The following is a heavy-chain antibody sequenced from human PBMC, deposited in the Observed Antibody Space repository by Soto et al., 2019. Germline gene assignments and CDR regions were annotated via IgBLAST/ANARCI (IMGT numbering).Heavy chain of an antibody. Sequence: GGSLRLSCAASGFTFDDYAMHWVRQAPGKGLEWVSGISWNSGSIGYADSVKGRFTISRDNAKNSLYLQMNSLRAEDTALYYCAKGPFVYGDSHFDYWGQGTLVTVSS. D-gene: IGHD4-17*01. V-gene: IGHV3-9*01. CDR2: ISWNSGSI. CDR3: AKGPFVYGDSHFDY. CDR1: GFTFDDYA. J-gene: IGHJ4*02.